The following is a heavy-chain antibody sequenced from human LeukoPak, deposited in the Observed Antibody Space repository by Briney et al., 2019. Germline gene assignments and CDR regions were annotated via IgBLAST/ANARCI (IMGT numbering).Heavy chain of an antibody. V-gene: IGHV4-30-4*08. CDR3: ARAGRDSSGSLRP. D-gene: IGHD6-19*01. CDR1: GGSISSGDYY. J-gene: IGHJ5*02. Sequence: SETLSLTCTVSGGSISSGDYYWSWIRQPPGKGLEWIGYIYYSGSTYYNPSLKSRVTISVDTSKNQFSLKLSSVTAADTAVYYCARAGRDSSGSLRPWGQGTLVTVSS. CDR2: IYYSGST.